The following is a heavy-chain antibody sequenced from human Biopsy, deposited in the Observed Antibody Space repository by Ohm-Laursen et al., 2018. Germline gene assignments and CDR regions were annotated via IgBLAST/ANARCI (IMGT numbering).Heavy chain of an antibody. CDR2: IRPLNGDT. J-gene: IGHJ4*02. V-gene: IGHV1-18*01. Sequence: SVKVSCKTSGYNFISYSINWVRQAPGQGLEWMGWIRPLNGDTKYGKKFQDRVTMTTDTSTSTVYMELTSLRSDDTAVYYCARGEVTFGELIVSLDSWGQGTLVTVSS. CDR3: ARGEVTFGELIVSLDS. D-gene: IGHD3-16*02. CDR1: GYNFISYS.